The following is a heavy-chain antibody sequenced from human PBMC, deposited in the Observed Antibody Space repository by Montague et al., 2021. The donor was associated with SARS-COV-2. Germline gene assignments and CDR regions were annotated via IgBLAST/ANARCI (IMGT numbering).Heavy chain of an antibody. CDR1: GFSLSTSGMC. V-gene: IGHV2-70*01. CDR3: ARSYGTTVVTRAFDY. D-gene: IGHD4-23*01. Sequence: LALVKPTQTLTLTCTFSGFSLSTSGMCVSWIRQPPEKAPEWLTLIDWDDDKYYSTSLKTRLTISKDTSKNQVVLTMTNMDPVDTATYYCARSYGTTVVTRAFDYWGQGTLVTVSS. J-gene: IGHJ4*02. CDR2: IDWDDDK.